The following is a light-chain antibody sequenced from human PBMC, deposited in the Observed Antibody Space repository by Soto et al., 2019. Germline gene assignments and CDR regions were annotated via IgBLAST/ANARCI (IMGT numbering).Light chain of an antibody. J-gene: IGKJ1*01. CDR3: QQFGRSPRT. CDR1: QSVSNIY. V-gene: IGKV3-20*01. CDR2: GTS. Sequence: EIVLTQSPGTLSLSPGEGATLSCRASQSVSNIYLAWYQQKPSQAPRLLMYGTSNRATGIPDRFIGSGSGTDFTLTISNLEPEDFAVYYCQQFGRSPRTFGQGTKVEIK.